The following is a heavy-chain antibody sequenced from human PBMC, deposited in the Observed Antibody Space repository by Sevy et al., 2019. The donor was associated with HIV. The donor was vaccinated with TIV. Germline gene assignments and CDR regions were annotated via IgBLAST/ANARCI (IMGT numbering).Heavy chain of an antibody. Sequence: GSLRLSCAASGFTFSNAWMSWVRQAPGKGLEWVGRIKSKSDGRTRDFAAPAKGRFIISRDDSKSMLYLQMSSLKTDDTALYYCSAGVGMSDFDYWGRGTQVTVSS. CDR1: GFTFSNAW. V-gene: IGHV3-15*01. CDR3: SAGVGMSDFDY. D-gene: IGHD1-26*01. J-gene: IGHJ4*02. CDR2: IKSKSDGRTR.